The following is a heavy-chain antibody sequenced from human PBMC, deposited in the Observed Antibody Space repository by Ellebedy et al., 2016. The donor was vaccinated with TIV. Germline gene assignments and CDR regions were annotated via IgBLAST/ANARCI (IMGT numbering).Heavy chain of an antibody. D-gene: IGHD3-10*01. J-gene: IGHJ5*02. CDR3: SRSLTMVRGGGFDP. Sequence: MPSETLSLTCTVSGGSISSGDYYWSWIRQHPGKGLEWIGYIYNSGSTYYNPSLKRRVTISIDPSKSQFSLRLGSVTAADTAVYYCSRSLTMVRGGGFDPWGQGTLVTVSP. CDR1: GGSISSGDYY. V-gene: IGHV4-31*03. CDR2: IYNSGST.